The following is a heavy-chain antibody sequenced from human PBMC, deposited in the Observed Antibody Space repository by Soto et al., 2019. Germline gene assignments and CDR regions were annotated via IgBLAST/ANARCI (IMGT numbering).Heavy chain of an antibody. V-gene: IGHV1-18*01. J-gene: IGHJ6*03. D-gene: IGHD6-6*01. Sequence: QVQLVQSGAEVKKPGASVKVSCKASGYTFTSYGISWVRQAPGQGLEWMGWISAYNGNTNYAQKLQGRVTMTTDTSKSTAYMELRSLRSDDTAVYYCARVRDSSSSIPGAIYYYYYMDVWGKGTTVTVSS. CDR2: ISAYNGNT. CDR1: GYTFTSYG. CDR3: ARVRDSSSSIPGAIYYYYYMDV.